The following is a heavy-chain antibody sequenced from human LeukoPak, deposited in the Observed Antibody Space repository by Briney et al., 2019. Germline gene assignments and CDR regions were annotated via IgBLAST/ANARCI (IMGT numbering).Heavy chain of an antibody. J-gene: IGHJ4*02. CDR2: INHCGST. CDR3: ARGRIPSRYSSSWYGY. D-gene: IGHD6-13*01. V-gene: IGHV4-34*01. Sequence: SETLSLTCAVYGGSFSGYYWSWIRQPPGKGLEWIGEINHCGSTNYNPSLKSRVTISVDTSKNQFSLKLSSVTAADTAVYYCARGRIPSRYSSSWYGYWGQGTLVTVSS. CDR1: GGSFSGYY.